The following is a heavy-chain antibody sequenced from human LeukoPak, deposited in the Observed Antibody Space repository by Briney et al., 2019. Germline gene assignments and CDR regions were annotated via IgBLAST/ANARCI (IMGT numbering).Heavy chain of an antibody. CDR1: GYTFTSYY. CDR2: INPSGGST. J-gene: IGHJ4*02. Sequence: GASVRVSCKASGYTFTSYYMHWVRQAPGQGLEWMGIINPSGGSTSYAQKFQGRVTMTRDTSTSTVYMELSSLRSEDTAVYYCAREWSGMVGYNWSHFDYWGQGTLVTVSS. V-gene: IGHV1-46*01. CDR3: AREWSGMVGYNWSHFDY. D-gene: IGHD5-24*01.